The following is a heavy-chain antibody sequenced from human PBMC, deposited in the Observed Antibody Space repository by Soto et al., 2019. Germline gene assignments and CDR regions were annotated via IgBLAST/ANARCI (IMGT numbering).Heavy chain of an antibody. CDR2: ISYDGSNK. CDR1: GFTFSSYG. V-gene: IGHV3-30*18. D-gene: IGHD6-19*01. CDR3: AKDDSSGLEIFGLFDY. J-gene: IGHJ4*02. Sequence: LRLSCAASGFTFSSYGMHWVRQAPGKGLEWVAVISYDGSNKYYADSVKGRFTISRDNSKNTLYLQMNSLRAEDTAVYYCAKDDSSGLEIFGLFDYWGQGTLVTVSS.